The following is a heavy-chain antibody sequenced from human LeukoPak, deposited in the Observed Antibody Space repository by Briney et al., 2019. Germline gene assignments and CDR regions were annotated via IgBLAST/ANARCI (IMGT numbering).Heavy chain of an antibody. CDR1: GYSFTSYW. Sequence: GASLQISCKGSGYSFTSYWIGWVRQMRGKRLGWVGIIYPGDSDTKYTPSFQGHVTISADKSIITAYLQCISLTASDTDLYYWARLAYILRLAELSTQSASAFDYWGERTLVTVSS. V-gene: IGHV5-51*01. CDR2: IYPGDSDT. CDR3: ARLAYILRLAELSTQSASAFDY. J-gene: IGHJ4*02. D-gene: IGHD3-16*02.